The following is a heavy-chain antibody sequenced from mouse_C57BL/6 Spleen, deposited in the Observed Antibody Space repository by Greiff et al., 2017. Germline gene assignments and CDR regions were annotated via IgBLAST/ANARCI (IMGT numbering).Heavy chain of an antibody. V-gene: IGHV1-50*01. Sequence: QVQLQQSGAELVKPGASVKLSCKASGYTFTSYWMQWVKQRPGQGLEWIGEIDPSDSYTNYNQKFKGKATLTVDTSSSTAYMQLSSLTSEDSAVYYCARRIYYYGSSPYYAMDYWGQGTSVTVSS. CDR2: IDPSDSYT. CDR1: GYTFTSYW. CDR3: ARRIYYYGSSPYYAMDY. D-gene: IGHD1-1*01. J-gene: IGHJ4*01.